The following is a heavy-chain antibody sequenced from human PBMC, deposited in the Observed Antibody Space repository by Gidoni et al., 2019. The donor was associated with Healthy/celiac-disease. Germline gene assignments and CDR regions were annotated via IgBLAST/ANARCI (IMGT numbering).Heavy chain of an antibody. J-gene: IGHJ4*02. V-gene: IGHV3-23*01. CDR3: AKDRAPLLLWFGELLW. D-gene: IGHD3-10*01. CDR1: GFTFRSDA. Sequence: EVQRLESGGGLVQPGGSLRHSWAASGFTFRSDAMSWVRQAPGKGLEWVSAISGSVGSTYYADSVKGRFTISRDNSKNTLYLQMNSLRAEDTAVYYCAKDRAPLLLWFGELLWWGQGTLVTVSS. CDR2: ISGSVGST.